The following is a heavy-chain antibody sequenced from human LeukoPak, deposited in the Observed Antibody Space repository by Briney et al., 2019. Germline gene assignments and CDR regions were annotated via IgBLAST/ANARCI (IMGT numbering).Heavy chain of an antibody. D-gene: IGHD3-10*01. J-gene: IGHJ5*02. V-gene: IGHV4-39*01. CDR2: IYYTGST. CDR3: ARQGTMTRGGYWLDP. Sequence: SETLSLTCTVSGASINSSNFYWGWIRQPPGKGLESIGSIYYTGSTYSNPSLNSRVTISVDTSKNQFSLKLLSVTAADTAVYYCARQGTMTRGGYWLDPWGRGTLVTASS. CDR1: GASINSSNFY.